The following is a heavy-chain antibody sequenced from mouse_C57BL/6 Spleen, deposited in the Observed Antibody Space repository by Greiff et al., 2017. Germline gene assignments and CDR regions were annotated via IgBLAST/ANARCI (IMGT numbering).Heavy chain of an antibody. CDR2: IYPSDSET. Sequence: QVQLQQPGAELVRPGSSVKLSCKASGYTFTSYWMDWVKQRPGQGLEWIGNIYPSDSETHYNQKFKDKATLTVDKSSSTAYMQLSSLTSEDSAVYYCARNGPGYYYAMDYWGQETSVTVSS. CDR3: ARNGPGYYYAMDY. V-gene: IGHV1-61*01. D-gene: IGHD1-2*01. J-gene: IGHJ4*01. CDR1: GYTFTSYW.